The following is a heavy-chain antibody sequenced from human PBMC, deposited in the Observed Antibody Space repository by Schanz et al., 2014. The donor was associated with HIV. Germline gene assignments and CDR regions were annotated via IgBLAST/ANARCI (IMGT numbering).Heavy chain of an antibody. D-gene: IGHD3-22*01. J-gene: IGHJ4*01. CDR1: GYSISNSNW. CDR3: ATTPADYYDTSGYYDY. Sequence: QVQLQASGPGLVKPSDTLSLTCAVSGYSISNSNWWGWIRQPPGKGLELIYYVYNNGNSYYNPSLRSGVTLSQDTSKNQFSLNLSSVTAVDTAIYYCATTPADYYDTSGYYDYWGPGILVSVSS. V-gene: IGHV4-28*01. CDR2: VYNNGNS.